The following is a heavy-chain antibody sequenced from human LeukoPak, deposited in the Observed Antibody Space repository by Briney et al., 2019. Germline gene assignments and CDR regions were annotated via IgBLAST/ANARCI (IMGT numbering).Heavy chain of an antibody. J-gene: IGHJ3*02. CDR2: IYTSGST. Sequence: PSETLSLTCTVSGGSISSGSYYWSWIRQPAGKGLEWIGRIYTSGSTNYNPSLKSRVTISVDTSKNQFSLKLSSVTAADTAVYYCARDSRGAAFDIWGQGTMVTVSS. CDR1: GGSISSGSYY. D-gene: IGHD5-24*01. CDR3: ARDSRGAAFDI. V-gene: IGHV4-61*02.